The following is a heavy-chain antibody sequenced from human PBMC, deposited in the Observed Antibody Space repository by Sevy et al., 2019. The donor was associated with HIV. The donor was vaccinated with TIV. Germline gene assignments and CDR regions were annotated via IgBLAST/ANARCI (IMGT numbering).Heavy chain of an antibody. CDR1: GFTFSSYA. J-gene: IGHJ4*02. CDR2: ISYDGSNK. CDR3: ARGSRLEGLDY. Sequence: GGSLRLSCAASGFTFSSYAMHWVRQAPGKGLEWVADISYDGSNKYYADSVKGRFTISRDNSKNTLYLQMNSLRAEDTAVYYCARGSRLEGLDYWGQGTLVTVSS. V-gene: IGHV3-30-3*01. D-gene: IGHD4-17*01.